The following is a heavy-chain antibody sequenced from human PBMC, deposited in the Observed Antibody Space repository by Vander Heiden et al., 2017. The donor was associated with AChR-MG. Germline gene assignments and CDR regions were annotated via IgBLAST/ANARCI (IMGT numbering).Heavy chain of an antibody. V-gene: IGHV3-74*01. CDR3: TRELPRGNFRGFDS. CDR2: INANGSDK. CDR1: GFTFSVYW. J-gene: IGHJ4*02. Sequence: EVQLVESGGGLIHTGGSLRLSCAASGFTFSVYWMHWVRQAPGKGLVWVAHINANGSDKSKADFVKDRFTISRDNAKNALYLQMNGLTAEDTAVYYCTRELPRGNFRGFDSWGQGVLVTVSS.